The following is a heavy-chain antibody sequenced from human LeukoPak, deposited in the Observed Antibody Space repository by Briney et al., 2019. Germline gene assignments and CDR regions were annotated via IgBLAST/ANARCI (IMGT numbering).Heavy chain of an antibody. D-gene: IGHD3-3*01. CDR2: INHSGST. CDR1: GGSFSGYY. Sequence: PSETLSLTCAVYGGSFSGYYWSWIRQPPGKGLEWIGEINHSGSTNYNPSLKSRVTISVDTSKNQFSLKLSAVTAADTAVYYCARGYSPLYYDFWSGYYPRPYYFDYWGQGTLVAVSS. J-gene: IGHJ4*02. CDR3: ARGYSPLYYDFWSGYYPRPYYFDY. V-gene: IGHV4-34*01.